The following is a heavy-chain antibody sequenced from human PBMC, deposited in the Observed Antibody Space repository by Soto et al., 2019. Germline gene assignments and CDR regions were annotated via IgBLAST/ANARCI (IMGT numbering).Heavy chain of an antibody. CDR2: INPSGGST. CDR3: ARGRAVTGTWGYYGSGSSVQDDY. V-gene: IGHV1-46*01. D-gene: IGHD3-10*01. J-gene: IGHJ4*02. CDR1: GYTFTSYY. Sequence: ASVKVSCKASGYTFTSYYMHWVRQAPGQGLEWMGIINPSGGSTSYAQKFQGRVTMTRDTSTSTVYMELSSLRSEDTAVYYCARGRAVTGTWGYYGSGSSVQDDYWGQGTLVTVSS.